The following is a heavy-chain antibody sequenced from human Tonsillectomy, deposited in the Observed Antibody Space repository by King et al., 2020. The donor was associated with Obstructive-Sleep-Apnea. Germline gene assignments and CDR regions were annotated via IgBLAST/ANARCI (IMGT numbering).Heavy chain of an antibody. J-gene: IGHJ4*02. D-gene: IGHD3-10*01. Sequence: QLQESGPGLVKPSETLSLTCTVSGVSISSSNFYWGWIRQPPGTGLEWIGTMFYGGSTYYTPSLKSRVTISVDTSKNKFSLKLSSVTAADTALYYCARTAPYQWVGGLPMGFDYWGLGTLVTVSS. V-gene: IGHV4-39*07. CDR1: GVSISSSNFY. CDR2: MFYGGST. CDR3: ARTAPYQWVGGLPMGFDY.